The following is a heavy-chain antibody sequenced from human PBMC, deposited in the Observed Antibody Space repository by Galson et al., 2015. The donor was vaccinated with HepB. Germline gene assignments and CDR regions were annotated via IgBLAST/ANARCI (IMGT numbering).Heavy chain of an antibody. J-gene: IGHJ4*02. CDR2: IIPIFGTA. D-gene: IGHD2-2*01. CDR3: ARGGCSSTSCYDY. CDR1: GGTFSSYA. Sequence: SVKVSCKASGGTFSSYAISWLRQAPGQGLEWMGGIIPIFGTANYAQKFQGRVTITADESTSTAYMELSSLRSEDTAVYYCARGGCSSTSCYDYWGQGTLVTVSS. V-gene: IGHV1-69*13.